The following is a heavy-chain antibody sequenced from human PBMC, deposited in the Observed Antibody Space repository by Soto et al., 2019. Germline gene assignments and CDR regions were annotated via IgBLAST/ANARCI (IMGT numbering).Heavy chain of an antibody. J-gene: IGHJ4*02. V-gene: IGHV3-30*18. Sequence: QVQLLESGGGVVQPGRSLKLSCTTSGFTFSLYGMHWVRQAPGKGLEWLAVISFDGKSRYYADSVKGRFTISRDNSKTTLFLQMSNLRADDTAVYFCAKGAQAAAVLDHWGQGALVTVAS. CDR1: GFTFSLYG. CDR3: AKGAQAAAVLDH. D-gene: IGHD6-25*01. CDR2: ISFDGKSR.